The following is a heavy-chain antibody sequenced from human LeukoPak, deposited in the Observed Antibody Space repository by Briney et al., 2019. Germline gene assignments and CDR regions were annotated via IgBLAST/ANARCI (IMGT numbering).Heavy chain of an antibody. Sequence: SETLPLTCTVSGGSISSGGYYWSWIRQHPGKGLEWIGYIYYSGSTYYNPSLKSRVTISVDTSKNQFSLKLSSVTAADTAVYYCARVEVTHEYYFDYWGQGTLVTVSS. CDR2: IYYSGST. V-gene: IGHV4-31*03. CDR3: ARVEVTHEYYFDY. CDR1: GGSISSGGYY. D-gene: IGHD4-11*01. J-gene: IGHJ4*02.